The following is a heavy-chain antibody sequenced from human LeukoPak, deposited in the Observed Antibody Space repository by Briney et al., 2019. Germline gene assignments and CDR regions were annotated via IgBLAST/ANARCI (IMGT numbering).Heavy chain of an antibody. CDR1: GGSISSYY. V-gene: IGHV4-59*08. CDR3: ARHTAFEI. CDR2: ISYSGTT. Sequence: SETLSLTCTVSGGSISSYYWSWIRQPPGKGLEWIGYISYSGTTKYNPSLKGRVTISVDTSENQFSLKVSSVTAADTAVYYCARHTAFEIWGQGAMVTVSS. J-gene: IGHJ3*02.